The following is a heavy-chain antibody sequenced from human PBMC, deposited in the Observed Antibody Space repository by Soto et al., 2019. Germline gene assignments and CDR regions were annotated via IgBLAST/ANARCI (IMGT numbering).Heavy chain of an antibody. Sequence: EVQLVESGGGLVQPGGALRLSCAASGFTFSGGWMHWVRQAPGKGLVWVSRINGDGSGTSYADVVNGRFTISRDDAKNTLFLQMNGQRAEDTAVYYCARGIFGSGTANDYWGQGTLVTVSS. V-gene: IGHV3-74*01. CDR1: GFTFSGGW. CDR3: ARGIFGSGTANDY. CDR2: INGDGSGT. D-gene: IGHD3-10*01. J-gene: IGHJ4*02.